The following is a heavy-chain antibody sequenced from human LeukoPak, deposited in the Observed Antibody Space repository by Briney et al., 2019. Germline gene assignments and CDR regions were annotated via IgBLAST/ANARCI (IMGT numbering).Heavy chain of an antibody. CDR1: GFTFSSYS. D-gene: IGHD6-6*01. J-gene: IGHJ5*02. CDR2: ISSSSSYI. Sequence: GGSLRLSCADSGFTFSSYSMNWVRQAPGKGVEWVSSISSSSSYIYYADSVKGRFTISRDNAKKSLYLEMNSLRAEDTAVYYCARDHTPGQLDWFDPWGQGTLVTVSS. CDR3: ARDHTPGQLDWFDP. V-gene: IGHV3-21*01.